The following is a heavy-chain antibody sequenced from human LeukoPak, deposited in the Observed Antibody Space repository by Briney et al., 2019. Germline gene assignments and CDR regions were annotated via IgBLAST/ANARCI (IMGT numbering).Heavy chain of an antibody. CDR3: ARGQKYRSGYTVTELGSGYFDY. J-gene: IGHJ4*02. D-gene: IGHD5-18*01. CDR2: IYYSVRT. CDR1: GGSTTSYS. V-gene: IGHV4-59*01. Sequence: PETLSLTRSVSGGSTTSYSWGSIRAPPRGGLEWIGYIYYSVRTTYNTPLSSRVNISVDTSKNQFSLKLSSVTAADTAVYYCARGQKYRSGYTVTELGSGYFDYWGQGPLVTVSS.